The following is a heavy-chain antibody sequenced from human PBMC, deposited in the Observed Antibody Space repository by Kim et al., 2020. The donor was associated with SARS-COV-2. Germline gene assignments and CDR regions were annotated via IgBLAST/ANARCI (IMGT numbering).Heavy chain of an antibody. CDR3: ARDRNYGSGSSGWFDP. D-gene: IGHD3-10*01. CDR1: GYTFTSYG. V-gene: IGHV1-18*01. J-gene: IGHJ5*02. Sequence: ASVKVSCKASGYTFTSYGISWVRQAPGQGLEWMGWISAYNGNTNYAQKLQGRVTMTTDTSTSTAYMELRSLRSDDTAVYYCARDRNYGSGSSGWFDPWGQGTLVTVSS. CDR2: ISAYNGNT.